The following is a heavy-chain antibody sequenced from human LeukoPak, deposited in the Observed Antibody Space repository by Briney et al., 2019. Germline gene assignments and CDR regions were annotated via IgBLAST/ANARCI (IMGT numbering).Heavy chain of an antibody. J-gene: IGHJ4*02. Sequence: PGGSLRLSCGASGFTFSTYPMHWVRQAPDKGLEWVAMISHHGSNEYYADSVKGRFTISRDNSKNTLYLQMNNPRVEDTAIYYCARVHDTTGYYHYFDSWGQGTLVTVSS. D-gene: IGHD3-9*01. CDR1: GFTFSTYP. V-gene: IGHV3-30*14. CDR2: ISHHGSNE. CDR3: ARVHDTTGYYHYFDS.